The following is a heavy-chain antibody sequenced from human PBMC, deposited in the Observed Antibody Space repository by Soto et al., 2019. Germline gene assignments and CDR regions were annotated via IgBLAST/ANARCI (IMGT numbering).Heavy chain of an antibody. V-gene: IGHV3-30*04. J-gene: IGHJ4*02. CDR3: ARAVGGSEAY. D-gene: IGHD3-16*01. CDR2: ISYDGSNK. Sequence: PGGSLRLSCAASGFPFCSYAMHRIRQAPGKGLEWVAVISYDGSNKLYADSVKGRFTISRDKSKNTLYLQLNRLRAADTAVYYCARAVGGSEAYWGQGA. CDR1: GFPFCSYA.